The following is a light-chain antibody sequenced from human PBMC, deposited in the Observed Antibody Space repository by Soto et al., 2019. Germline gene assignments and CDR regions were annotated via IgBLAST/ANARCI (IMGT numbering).Light chain of an antibody. CDR2: VNS. Sequence: QAVVTQPPSVSGAPGQRVTISCTGSSPNIGAGYDVHWYQQLPGTAPKLLIYVNSNRPSGVPDRFSGSKSGTSASLAITGLQAEDEADYYCQSYDSSLSAVVFGGGTKLTVL. CDR3: QSYDSSLSAVV. CDR1: SPNIGAGYD. J-gene: IGLJ2*01. V-gene: IGLV1-40*01.